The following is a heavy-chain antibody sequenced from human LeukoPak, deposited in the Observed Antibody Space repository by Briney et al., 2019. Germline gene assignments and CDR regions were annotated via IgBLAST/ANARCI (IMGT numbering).Heavy chain of an antibody. V-gene: IGHV3-30-3*01. CDR3: ARATRIRTYCSSTSCYTPSDY. D-gene: IGHD2-2*02. CDR2: ISYDGSNK. Sequence: GGSLRLSCAASGFTFSSYAMHWVRQAPGKGLEWVAVISYDGSNKYYADSVKGRFTISRDNSKNTLYLQMNSLRAEDTAVYYCARATRIRTYCSSTSCYTPSDYWGQGTLVTVSS. J-gene: IGHJ4*02. CDR1: GFTFSSYA.